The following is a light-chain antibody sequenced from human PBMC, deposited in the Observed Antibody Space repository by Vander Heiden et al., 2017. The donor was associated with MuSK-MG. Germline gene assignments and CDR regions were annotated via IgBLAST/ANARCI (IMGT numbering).Light chain of an antibody. Sequence: QSALTQPASVSGSPGQSISITCTGTSSDVGTYNFFSWYQQHPGKAPKLLIYDVTSRPSGVSNRFSGSKSGNTASLTISGLQAEDEADYYCSSYTTRSTMFGGGTKLTVL. CDR3: SSYTTRSTM. V-gene: IGLV2-14*03. CDR1: SSDVGTYNF. CDR2: DVT. J-gene: IGLJ3*02.